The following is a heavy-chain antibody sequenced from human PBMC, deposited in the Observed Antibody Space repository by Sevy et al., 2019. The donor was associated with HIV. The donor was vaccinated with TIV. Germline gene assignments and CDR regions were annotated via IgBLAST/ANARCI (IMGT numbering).Heavy chain of an antibody. CDR3: ARDMELVDEGTQEFFY. V-gene: IGHV1-2*02. CDR1: GYTFTGYY. D-gene: IGHD1-7*01. CDR2: INPNSGGT. Sequence: ASVKVPCKASGYTFTGYYMHWVRQAPGQGLEWMGWINPNSGGTNYAQKFQDRVTMTRDTSINTAYMELSRLRSDDTALYYCARDMELVDEGTQEFFYWGQGTLVTVSS. J-gene: IGHJ4*02.